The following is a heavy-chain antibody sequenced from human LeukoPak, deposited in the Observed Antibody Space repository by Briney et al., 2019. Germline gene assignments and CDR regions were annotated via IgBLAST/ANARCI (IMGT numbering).Heavy chain of an antibody. CDR1: GYSFTSYW. J-gene: IGHJ4*02. CDR2: ISAGDSDA. CDR3: ARQKYSWKYVYDY. D-gene: IGHD1-7*01. Sequence: GESLKISCKGSGYSFTSYWIGWVRQMPGKGLELMGIISAGDSDARYSPSFQGQVTLSADKSLSTAYLQWSSLKASDTAMYYCARQKYSWKYVYDYWVQRTLVTVSS. V-gene: IGHV5-51*01.